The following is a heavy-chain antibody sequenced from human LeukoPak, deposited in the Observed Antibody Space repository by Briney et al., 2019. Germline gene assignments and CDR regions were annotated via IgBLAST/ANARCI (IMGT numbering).Heavy chain of an antibody. CDR3: ARERGYSYGAYFDY. J-gene: IGHJ4*02. V-gene: IGHV3-30-3*01. D-gene: IGHD5-18*01. Sequence: GSLRLSCAASGFTFSSYAMHWVRQAPGKGLEWVAVISYDGSNKYYADSVKGRFTTSRNNSKNTLYLQMNSLRAEDTAVYYCARERGYSYGAYFDYWGQGTLVTVSS. CDR2: ISYDGSNK. CDR1: GFTFSSYA.